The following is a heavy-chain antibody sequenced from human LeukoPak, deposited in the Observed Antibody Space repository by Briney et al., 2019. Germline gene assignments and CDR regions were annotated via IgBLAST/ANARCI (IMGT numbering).Heavy chain of an antibody. V-gene: IGHV3-7*01. CDR3: ARCRGGSCYHSDDY. D-gene: IGHD2-15*01. CDR2: IKHDGSEE. J-gene: IGHJ4*02. CDR1: GVSISGQW. Sequence: PGGSLRLSCVASGVSISGQWMNWVRQAPGQGLEWVANIKHDGSEEYYVDSVKGRFTISRDDGRNSVSLQMNSVRAEDTAVYYCARCRGGSCYHSDDYWGQGTLVTVSS.